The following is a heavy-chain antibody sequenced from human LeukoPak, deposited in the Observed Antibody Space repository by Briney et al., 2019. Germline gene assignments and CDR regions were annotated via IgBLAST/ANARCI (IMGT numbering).Heavy chain of an antibody. CDR2: VSGSCGTT. D-gene: IGHD2-15*01. J-gene: IGHJ4*02. Sequence: GGSLSLSCAASGFTFISYAMSWVGQGQGQGLDWVSGVSGSCGTTEYADPVKGRFTISRDNSKNTLHLQMTSLRAEDTAVYCCAKATLGSCSGARCYPFDYWGQGTLVTVSS. CDR1: GFTFISYA. CDR3: AKATLGSCSGARCYPFDY. V-gene: IGHV3-23*01.